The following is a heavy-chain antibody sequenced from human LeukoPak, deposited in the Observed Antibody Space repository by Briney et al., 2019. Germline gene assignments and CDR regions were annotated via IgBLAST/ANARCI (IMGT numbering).Heavy chain of an antibody. J-gene: IGHJ4*02. Sequence: PSETLSLTRTVTGVSISSYYWSWIRQPAGKGLEWIGRIYTSGSTNYNPSLKRRVTMSVDTSKNQFSLKLSSVTAADTAVYYCARGEQWLGIDYWGQGTLVTVSS. D-gene: IGHD6-19*01. CDR3: ARGEQWLGIDY. V-gene: IGHV4-4*07. CDR1: GVSISSYY. CDR2: IYTSGST.